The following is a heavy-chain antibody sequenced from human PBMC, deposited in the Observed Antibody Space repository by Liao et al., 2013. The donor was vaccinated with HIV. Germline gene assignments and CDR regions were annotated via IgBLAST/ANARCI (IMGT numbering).Heavy chain of an antibody. V-gene: IGHV4-59*01. CDR3: ARQPGGLRHFDY. J-gene: IGHJ4*02. CDR1: GGSISSYY. Sequence: QVQLQESGPGLVKPSETLSLTCSVSGGSISSYYWSWIRQPPGKGLEWIGYIFYSGSTNYNPSLKSRVTISVDTSKNQFSLKLSSVTAADTAVYYCARQPGGLRHFDYWGQGTLVTVSS. D-gene: IGHD3-16*01. CDR2: IFYSGST.